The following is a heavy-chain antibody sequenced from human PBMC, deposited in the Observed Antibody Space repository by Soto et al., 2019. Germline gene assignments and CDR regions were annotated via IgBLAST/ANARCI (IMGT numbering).Heavy chain of an antibody. D-gene: IGHD6-19*01. CDR1: GFTFSSYS. CDR3: ASWRLSGYSSGWYADYYYYMDV. CDR2: ISSSSSYI. J-gene: IGHJ6*03. V-gene: IGHV3-21*01. Sequence: GGSLRLSCAASGFTFSSYSMNWVRQAPGKGLEWVSSISSSSSYIYYADSVKGRFTISRDNAKNSLYLQMNSLRAEDTAVYYCASWRLSGYSSGWYADYYYYMDVWGKGTTVTVSS.